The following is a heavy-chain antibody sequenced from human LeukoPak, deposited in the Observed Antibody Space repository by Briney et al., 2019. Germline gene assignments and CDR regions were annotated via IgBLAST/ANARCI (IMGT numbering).Heavy chain of an antibody. CDR2: ISSSSSYI. CDR3: ARSPRDGYNYHDAFDI. CDR1: GFTFSSYS. V-gene: IGHV3-21*01. D-gene: IGHD5-24*01. Sequence: GGSLRLSCAASGFTFSSYSMNWVRQAPGKGLEWVSSISSSSSYIYYADSVKGRFTISRDNAKNSLYLQMNSLRAEDTAVYYCARSPRDGYNYHDAFDIWGQGTMVTVSS. J-gene: IGHJ3*02.